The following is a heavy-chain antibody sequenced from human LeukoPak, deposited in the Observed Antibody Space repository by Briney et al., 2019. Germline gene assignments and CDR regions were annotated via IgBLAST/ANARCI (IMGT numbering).Heavy chain of an antibody. D-gene: IGHD3-10*01. CDR2: VYYIGST. V-gene: IGHV4-39*07. CDR3: ARGPRFGELLWHWFDP. Sequence: SETLSLTCTVSGDSISRSSDYWGWIRQPPGKGPEWIGSVYYIGSTFYNPPLKSRVTISEDTSKNQFSLKLRSVTAADTAVYYCARGPRFGELLWHWFDPWGQGTLVTVSS. J-gene: IGHJ5*02. CDR1: GDSISRSSDY.